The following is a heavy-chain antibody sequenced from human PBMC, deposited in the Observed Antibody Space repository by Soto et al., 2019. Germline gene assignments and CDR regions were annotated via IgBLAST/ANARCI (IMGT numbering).Heavy chain of an antibody. CDR1: GFTFSSYG. J-gene: IGHJ5*02. CDR3: AKDRLGSGANWLDP. Sequence: GGSLRLSCAASGFTFSSYGMHWVRQAPGKGLEWVAVISYDGSNKYYADSVKGRFTISRDNSKNTLYLQMNSLRAEDTAVYYCAKDRLGSGANWLDPCGQRPLVTVSS. CDR2: ISYDGSNK. D-gene: IGHD3-10*01. V-gene: IGHV3-30*18.